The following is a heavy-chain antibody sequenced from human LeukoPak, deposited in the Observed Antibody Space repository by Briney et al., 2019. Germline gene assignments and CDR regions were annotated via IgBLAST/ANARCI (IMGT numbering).Heavy chain of an antibody. CDR1: GFTFTSSA. D-gene: IGHD6-25*01. V-gene: IGHV1-58*02. CDR2: IVVGSGNT. Sequence: TSVKVSCKASGFTFTSSAMQWVRQARGQRLEWIGWIVVGSGNTNYAQKFQERVTITRDMSTSTAYMELSSLRSEDTAVYYCAADGPSGYYYMDVWGKGTTVTVFS. J-gene: IGHJ6*03. CDR3: AADGPSGYYYMDV.